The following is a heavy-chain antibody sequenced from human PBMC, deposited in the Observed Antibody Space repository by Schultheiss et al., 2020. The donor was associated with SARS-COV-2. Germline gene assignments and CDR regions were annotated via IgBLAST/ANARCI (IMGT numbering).Heavy chain of an antibody. CDR3: ATLSVVVITGWFDP. Sequence: GGSLRLSCAASGFTVSSNYMSWVRQAPGKGLEWVAVISYDGSNKYYADSVKGRFTISRDNSKNTLYLQMNSLRAEDTAVYYCATLSVVVITGWFDPWGQGTLVTVSS. J-gene: IGHJ5*02. V-gene: IGHV3-30*03. CDR2: ISYDGSNK. CDR1: GFTVSSNY. D-gene: IGHD3-22*01.